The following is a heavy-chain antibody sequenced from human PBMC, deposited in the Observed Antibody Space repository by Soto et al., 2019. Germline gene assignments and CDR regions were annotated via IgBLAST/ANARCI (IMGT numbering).Heavy chain of an antibody. Sequence: QVQLVQSGAEVKKPGSSVKVSCKASGGTFSSYTISWVRQAPGQGLEWMGRIIPILGIANYAQKFQGRVTSTADKSTSTAYMALSSLRSEDTAVYYCASTYGDPTYYYYGMDVWGQGTTVTVSS. V-gene: IGHV1-69*02. CDR1: GGTFSSYT. CDR2: IIPILGIA. D-gene: IGHD4-17*01. J-gene: IGHJ6*02. CDR3: ASTYGDPTYYYYGMDV.